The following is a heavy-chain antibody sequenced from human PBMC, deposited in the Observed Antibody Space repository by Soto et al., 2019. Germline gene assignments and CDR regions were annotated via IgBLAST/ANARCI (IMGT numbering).Heavy chain of an antibody. Sequence: GGSLSLSCGASGFTFSRCWVNWVRQAPGEGLEWVSNISGSGVGKYSADSVKGRFTISRDNSKNTLYLQMNSLRAEHTAVYYCAKEYEYSSSWERIDYWGQGTLVTVSS. V-gene: IGHV3-23*01. CDR1: GFTFSRCW. D-gene: IGHD6-13*01. CDR3: AKEYEYSSSWERIDY. CDR2: ISGSGVGK. J-gene: IGHJ4*02.